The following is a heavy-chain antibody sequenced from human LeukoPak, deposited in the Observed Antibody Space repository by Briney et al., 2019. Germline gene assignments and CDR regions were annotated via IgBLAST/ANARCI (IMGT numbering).Heavy chain of an antibody. J-gene: IGHJ4*02. V-gene: IGHV2-5*02. Sequence: SGPTLVNPTQTLTLTCTFSGFSLSTSGVGVGWIRQPPGKALEWLALIYWDDDKRYSPSLKSRLTITKDTSKNQVVLTMTNMDPVDTATYYCAHRQHHYDILTGYSYYFDYWGQGTLVTVSS. CDR2: IYWDDDK. CDR3: AHRQHHYDILTGYSYYFDY. D-gene: IGHD3-9*01. CDR1: GFSLSTSGVG.